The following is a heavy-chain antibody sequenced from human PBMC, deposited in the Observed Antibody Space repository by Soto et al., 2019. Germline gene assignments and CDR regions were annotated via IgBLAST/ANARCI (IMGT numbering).Heavy chain of an antibody. Sequence: ASVKVSCKASGFTFTNYGVSWVRQAPGQGLEWMGWISAYNGKTNYAQNFQGRVTMTTDTSTSTAYMELWNLRSDDTAVYYCARTGSSGWYQSRSSFYYMDVWGKGTTVTVSS. CDR2: ISAYNGKT. V-gene: IGHV1-18*01. CDR1: GFTFTNYG. D-gene: IGHD6-19*01. CDR3: ARTGSSGWYQSRSSFYYMDV. J-gene: IGHJ6*03.